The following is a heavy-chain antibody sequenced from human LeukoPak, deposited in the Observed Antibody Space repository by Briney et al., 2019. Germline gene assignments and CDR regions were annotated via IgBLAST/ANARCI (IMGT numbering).Heavy chain of an antibody. CDR2: TYYRSKWYN. Sequence: SQTLSLTCAISGDSVSNNIAAWTWIRQSPSRGLEWLGRTYYRSKWYNTYAVSLRGRITVTPDTSKNQFSLQLSSVTPEDTAVYYCTREDRDTFYIWGQGTVVTVSS. CDR1: GDSVSNNIAA. CDR3: TREDRDTFYI. J-gene: IGHJ3*02. V-gene: IGHV6-1*01.